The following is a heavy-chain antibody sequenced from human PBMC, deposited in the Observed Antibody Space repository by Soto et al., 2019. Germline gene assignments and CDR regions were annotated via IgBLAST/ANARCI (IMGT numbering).Heavy chain of an antibody. CDR3: ASFDGRSLKSDY. J-gene: IGHJ4*02. V-gene: IGHV4-59*01. D-gene: IGHD1-26*01. CDR1: GGSISSYY. CDR2: IYYSGNT. Sequence: SETLSLTCTVSGGSISSYYWSWIRQPPGKGLEWIGYIYYSGNTNYNSSLKGRVTISVDTSKNQISLKLSSVTAADTAVYYCASFDGRSLKSDYWGQGTLVTVSS.